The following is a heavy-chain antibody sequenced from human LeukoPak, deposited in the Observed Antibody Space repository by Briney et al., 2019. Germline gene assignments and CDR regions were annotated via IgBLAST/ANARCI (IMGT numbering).Heavy chain of an antibody. Sequence: GGSLRLSCAASGFTFSSYGIHWVRQAPGKGLEWVAFIRFDTSNKYYADSVKGRYTISRDNSLNTLHLQMNSLKTEDTAVYYCAREFGHNRWYFDYWGQGALVTVSS. CDR3: AREFGHNRWYFDY. D-gene: IGHD5-24*01. CDR2: IRFDTSNK. J-gene: IGHJ4*02. V-gene: IGHV3-30*02. CDR1: GFTFSSYG.